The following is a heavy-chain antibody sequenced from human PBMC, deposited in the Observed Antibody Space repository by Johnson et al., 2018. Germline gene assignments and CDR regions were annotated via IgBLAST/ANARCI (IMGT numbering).Heavy chain of an antibody. V-gene: IGHV3-23*04. J-gene: IGHJ6*02. CDR1: GFTFSSYA. Sequence: VQLGQSGGGLVQHGGSLRLSCAASGFTFSSYAMSWVRQAPGKGLEWVSAISGSGGRTYYADSVKGRFTISRDNDKNSLYLPMNSLRDEDTAVYYCARPNYDFWSGYHPRYYYYGMDVWGQGTTVTVS. D-gene: IGHD3-3*01. CDR3: ARPNYDFWSGYHPRYYYYGMDV. CDR2: ISGSGGRT.